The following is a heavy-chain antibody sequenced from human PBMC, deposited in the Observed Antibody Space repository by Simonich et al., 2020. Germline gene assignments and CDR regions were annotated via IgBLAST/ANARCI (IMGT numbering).Heavy chain of an antibody. CDR1: GGSFSGYY. Sequence: QVQLQQWGAGLLTPSATLSLTCAVYGGSFSGYYCSWIRPPPGKGLEWIGELTHSGINNNNPSLKNRVTISVDTSKNQCSLKLSSVTAADTAVYYCARCGLVNYDILTGYHNWFDPWGQGTLVTVSS. V-gene: IGHV4-34*01. J-gene: IGHJ5*02. CDR2: LTHSGIN. D-gene: IGHD3-9*01. CDR3: ARCGLVNYDILTGYHNWFDP.